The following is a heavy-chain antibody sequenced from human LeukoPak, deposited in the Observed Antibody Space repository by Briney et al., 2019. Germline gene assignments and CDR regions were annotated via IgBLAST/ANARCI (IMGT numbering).Heavy chain of an antibody. D-gene: IGHD1-26*01. J-gene: IGHJ4*02. CDR2: INPNSGGT. CDR3: ARDRELHY. Sequence: VASVKVSCKVSGYTLTELSMHWVRQAPGKGLEWMGWINPNSGGTHYAQKFQGRVTMTRDTSISTAYMELSRLRSDDTAVYYCARDRELHYWGQGTLVTVSS. CDR1: GYTLTELS. V-gene: IGHV1-2*02.